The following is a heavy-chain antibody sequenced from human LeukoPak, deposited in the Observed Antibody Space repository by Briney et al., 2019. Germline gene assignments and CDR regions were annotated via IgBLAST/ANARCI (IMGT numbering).Heavy chain of an antibody. V-gene: IGHV1-69*05. CDR1: GGTFSSYA. CDR3: ARGYDFWSGSNWFDP. J-gene: IGHJ5*02. CDR2: IIPIFGTA. Sequence: SVKDSCKASGGTFSSYAISWVRQAPGQGLEWMGRIIPIFGTANYAQKFQGRVTITTDESTSTAYMELSSLRSEDTAVYYCARGYDFWSGSNWFDPWGQGTLVTVSS. D-gene: IGHD3-3*01.